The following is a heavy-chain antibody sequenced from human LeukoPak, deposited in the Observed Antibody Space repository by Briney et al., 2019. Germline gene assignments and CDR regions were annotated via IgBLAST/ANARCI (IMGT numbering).Heavy chain of an antibody. CDR2: TKSKTDGLTT. CDR3: TTDTLITMVRGVIYYFDY. J-gene: IGHJ4*02. D-gene: IGHD3-10*01. Sequence: GGSLRLSCAASGFTFSNAWMSWVRQVPGKGLEWVGRTKSKTDGLTTDYAAPVKGRFTISRDDSKNTLYLQMNSLKTEDTAVYYCTTDTLITMVRGVIYYFDYWGQGTLVTVSS. CDR1: GFTFSNAW. V-gene: IGHV3-15*01.